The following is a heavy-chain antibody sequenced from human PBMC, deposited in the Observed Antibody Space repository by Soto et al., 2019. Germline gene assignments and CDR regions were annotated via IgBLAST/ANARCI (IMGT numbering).Heavy chain of an antibody. CDR2: INPNSGGT. J-gene: IGHJ4*02. V-gene: IGHV1-2*02. Sequence: GASVKVSCKASGYTFTGYYMHWVRQAPGQGLEWMGWINPNSGGTNYAQKFQGRVTMTRYTSISTAYMELSKLRSDDTAVYYCASPRYCSSTSCYREFDYWGQGTLVTVSS. CDR1: GYTFTGYY. D-gene: IGHD2-2*02. CDR3: ASPRYCSSTSCYREFDY.